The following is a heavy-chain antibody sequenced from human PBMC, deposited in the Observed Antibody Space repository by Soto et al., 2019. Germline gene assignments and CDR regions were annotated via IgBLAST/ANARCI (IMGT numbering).Heavy chain of an antibody. Sequence: GGSLRLSCAASGFTFSSYSMNWVRQAPGKGLEWVSSISSSSSYIYYADSVKGRFTISRDNAKNSLYLQMNSLRAEDTAVYYCARDREAGIAVAGTGFDPWGQGTLVTVSS. D-gene: IGHD6-19*01. CDR1: GFTFSSYS. V-gene: IGHV3-21*01. CDR3: ARDREAGIAVAGTGFDP. J-gene: IGHJ5*02. CDR2: ISSSSSYI.